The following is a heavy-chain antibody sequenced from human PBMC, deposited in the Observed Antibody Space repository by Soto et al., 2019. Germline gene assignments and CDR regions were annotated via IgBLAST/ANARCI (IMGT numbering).Heavy chain of an antibody. CDR2: IVVGSGNT. D-gene: IGHD3-22*01. CDR1: GFSFTSST. V-gene: IGHV1-58*01. J-gene: IGHJ4*02. Sequence: QMQLVQSGPEVKKPGTSVKVSCKASGFSFTSSTVEWVRHARGQRLEWIGWIVVGSGNTNYAQKFQERVTITRDMSTSTAYMELSSLRSEDTAVYYCAADVYYDSSGYPLLDYWGQGTLVTVSS. CDR3: AADVYYDSSGYPLLDY.